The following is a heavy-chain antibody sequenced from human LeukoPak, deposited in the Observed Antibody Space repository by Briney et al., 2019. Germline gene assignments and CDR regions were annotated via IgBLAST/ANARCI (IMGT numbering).Heavy chain of an antibody. CDR3: ARDLYSGYDRNWFDP. V-gene: IGHV1-2*04. CDR2: INPNSGGT. D-gene: IGHD5-12*01. Sequence: GASVKVSCKASGYTFTGYYMHWVRQSPGQGLEWMGWINPNSGGTNYAQKCQGWVTMTRDTSISTAYMELSRLRSDDTAVYYCARDLYSGYDRNWFDPWGQGTLVTVSS. J-gene: IGHJ5*02. CDR1: GYTFTGYY.